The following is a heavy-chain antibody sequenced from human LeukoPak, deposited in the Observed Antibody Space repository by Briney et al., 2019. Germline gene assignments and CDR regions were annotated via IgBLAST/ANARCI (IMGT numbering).Heavy chain of an antibody. CDR1: GYTLTSYD. V-gene: IGHV1-8*01. CDR2: MNPNSGNT. Sequence: GASVKVSCKASGYTLTSYDINWVRQATGQGLEWMGWMNPNSGNTGYAQKFQGRVTMTRNTSISTAYMELSSLRSEDTAVYYRATRYSGSYIADYWGQGTLVTVSS. J-gene: IGHJ4*02. D-gene: IGHD1-26*01. CDR3: ATRYSGSYIADY.